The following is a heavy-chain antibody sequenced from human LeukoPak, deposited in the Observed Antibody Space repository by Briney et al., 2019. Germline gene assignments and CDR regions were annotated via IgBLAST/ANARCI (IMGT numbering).Heavy chain of an antibody. D-gene: IGHD3-22*01. CDR3: ATYSSLNRREFQF. J-gene: IGHJ1*01. Sequence: GGSRRLSCEGSGFTFSNYRMGWVRQAPGKGLQWVANIKTDGSEKYYVDSVKGRFTISRDNAKNSLYLQMNSLRAEDTAVYYCATYSSLNRREFQFWGQGTPLTVSS. CDR1: GFTFSNYR. CDR2: IKTDGSEK. V-gene: IGHV3-7*01.